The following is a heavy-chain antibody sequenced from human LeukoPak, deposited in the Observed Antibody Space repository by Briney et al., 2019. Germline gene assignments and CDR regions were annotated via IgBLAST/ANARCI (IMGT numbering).Heavy chain of an antibody. CDR3: TKWGDDDGLTGYYDSDC. D-gene: IGHD3-9*01. V-gene: IGHV3-23*01. Sequence: GGTLRLSCAVSGFTFSNYAMSWVRQAPGKGLEWFSDITGSGGSTWYPASVKGHFTISRGNSKNSLYLQMSSLGAEDMAVYYCTKWGDDDGLTGYYDSDCWGQGTLVTVSS. J-gene: IGHJ4*02. CDR1: GFTFSNYA. CDR2: ITGSGGST.